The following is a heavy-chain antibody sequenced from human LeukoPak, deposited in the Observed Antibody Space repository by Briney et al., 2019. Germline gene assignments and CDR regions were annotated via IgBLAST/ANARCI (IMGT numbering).Heavy chain of an antibody. CDR1: GYTFTGYY. D-gene: IGHD1-26*01. V-gene: IGHV1-2*02. CDR2: INPNSGGT. CDR3: AKEGAGERGMYYFDY. J-gene: IGHJ4*02. Sequence: GASVKVSCKASGYTFTGYYMHWVRQAPGQGLEWMGWINPNSGGTNYAQKFQGRVTMTRDTSMSTAYMELSRLRSDDTAVDYCAKEGAGERGMYYFDYWGQGTLVTVSS.